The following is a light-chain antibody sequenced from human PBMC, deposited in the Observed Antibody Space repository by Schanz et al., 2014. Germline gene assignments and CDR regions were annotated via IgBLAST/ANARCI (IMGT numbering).Light chain of an antibody. V-gene: IGLV2-14*03. J-gene: IGLJ2*01. CDR1: SSDVGGYNY. Sequence: QSVLTQPASVSGSPGQSITISCTGTSSDVGGYNYVSWYQQHPGKAPKLMIYDVSNRPSGVSNRFSGSKSGNTASLTISRLQAEDEADYSCSSYALSTTFVIFGGGTKLTVL. CDR3: SSYALSTTFVI. CDR2: DVS.